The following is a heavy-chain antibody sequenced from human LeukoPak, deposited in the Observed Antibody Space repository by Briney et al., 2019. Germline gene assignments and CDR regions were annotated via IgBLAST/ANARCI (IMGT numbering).Heavy chain of an antibody. CDR2: ISSSSSYI. CDR3: ARKEWLLLRSYYYCYYMDV. D-gene: IGHD3-22*01. Sequence: PGGSLRLSCAASGFTFSSYSMNWVRQAPGKGLEWVSSISSSSSYIYYADSVKGRFTISRDNAKNSLYLQMNSLRAEDTAVYYCARKEWLLLRSYYYCYYMDVWGKGTTVTVSS. V-gene: IGHV3-21*01. J-gene: IGHJ6*03. CDR1: GFTFSSYS.